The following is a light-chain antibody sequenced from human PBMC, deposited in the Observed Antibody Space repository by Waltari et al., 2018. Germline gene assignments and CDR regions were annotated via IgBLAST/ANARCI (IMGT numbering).Light chain of an antibody. Sequence: QSVLTQPPSAYGTPGQRVPIPCSGSPSNIGSNSVKWYQQFPGAAPKLLVYNNDQRPSGVPDRFSGSRSGTSASLAISGLQSEDEADYYCESWDDSLNGRLFGGGTALTVL. CDR3: ESWDDSLNGRL. CDR1: PSNIGSNS. J-gene: IGLJ3*02. V-gene: IGLV1-44*01. CDR2: NND.